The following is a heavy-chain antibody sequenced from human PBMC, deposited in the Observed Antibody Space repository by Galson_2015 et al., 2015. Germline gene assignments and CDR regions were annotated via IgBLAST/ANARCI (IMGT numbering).Heavy chain of an antibody. CDR3: AKSPTGDDAFDI. Sequence: SLRLSCAASGFTFSSYAMSWVRQAPGKGLEWVSAISGSGGSTYYADSVKGRFTVSRDNSKNTLYLQMNSLRAEDMAVYYCAKSPTGDDAFDIWGQGTMVTVSS. CDR2: ISGSGGST. CDR1: GFTFSSYA. V-gene: IGHV3-23*01. D-gene: IGHD7-27*01. J-gene: IGHJ3*02.